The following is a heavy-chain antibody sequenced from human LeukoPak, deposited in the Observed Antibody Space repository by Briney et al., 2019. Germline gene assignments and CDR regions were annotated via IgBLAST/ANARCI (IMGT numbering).Heavy chain of an antibody. J-gene: IGHJ5*02. V-gene: IGHV1-46*01. Sequence: GASVKVPCKASGYTFTSYYMHWVRQAPGQGLEWMGIINPSGGSTSYAQKFQGRVTMTRDTSTSTVYMELSSLRSEDTAVYYCARTGDSSGWYAWFDPWGQGTLVTVSS. D-gene: IGHD6-19*01. CDR1: GYTFTSYY. CDR2: INPSGGST. CDR3: ARTGDSSGWYAWFDP.